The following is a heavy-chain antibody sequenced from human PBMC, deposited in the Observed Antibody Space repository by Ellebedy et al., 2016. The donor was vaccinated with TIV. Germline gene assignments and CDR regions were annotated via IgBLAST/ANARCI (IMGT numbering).Heavy chain of an antibody. D-gene: IGHD3-10*01. J-gene: IGHJ4*02. V-gene: IGHV3-48*04. Sequence: GESLKISCAASGLTLSTSSMNWVRQSPGKGLEWLSYISASGATIYYADAVKGRFTISSDNARDLLYHQMSSLSAEDTAIYYCAREGWGETVRGYWGQGTQVTVSS. CDR3: AREGWGETVRGY. CDR2: ISASGATI. CDR1: GLTLSTSS.